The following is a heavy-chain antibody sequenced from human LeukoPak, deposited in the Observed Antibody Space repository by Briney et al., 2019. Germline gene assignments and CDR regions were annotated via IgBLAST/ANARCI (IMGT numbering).Heavy chain of an antibody. D-gene: IGHD3-22*01. J-gene: IGHJ5*02. CDR1: GGTFSSYA. CDR2: IIPIFGTA. CDR3: ARDSSGYYYWFDP. Sequence: SVKVSCKASGGTFSSYAISWVRQAPGQGLEWMGGIIPIFGTANYAQKFQGRVTITADESTSTAYMELSSLRSEDTAVYYCARDSSGYYYWFDPWGQGTLVTVSS. V-gene: IGHV1-69*13.